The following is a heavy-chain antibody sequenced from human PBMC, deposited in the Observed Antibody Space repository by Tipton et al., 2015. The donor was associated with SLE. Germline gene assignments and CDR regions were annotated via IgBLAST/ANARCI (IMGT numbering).Heavy chain of an antibody. CDR2: IYYSGDT. Sequence: TLSLTCTVSGGSIGSSTYYWGWIRQPPGRGLEWIGSIYYSGDTHYNPSLKSRVTISVDTSKNQFSLKLNSVTAADTAVYYCAREPTYSRDWYWGFDYWGQGTLVTVSS. J-gene: IGHJ4*02. CDR1: GGSIGSSTYY. V-gene: IGHV4-39*07. D-gene: IGHD6-19*01. CDR3: AREPTYSRDWYWGFDY.